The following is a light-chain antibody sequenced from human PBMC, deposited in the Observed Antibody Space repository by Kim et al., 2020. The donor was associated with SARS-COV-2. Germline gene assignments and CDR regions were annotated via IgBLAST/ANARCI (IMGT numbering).Light chain of an antibody. V-gene: IGKV3-20*01. CDR3: QKFASSGYT. CDR1: QSVSTNH. CDR2: GAS. J-gene: IGKJ2*01. Sequence: EIVLTQSPVTLSLSPGERATLSCRASQSVSTNHLAWYPQKPGQAPRLLISGASHMATGIPDRFIGSGSGTDFTLTISRLDPEDFGVYFCQKFASSGYTFGQETKLEI.